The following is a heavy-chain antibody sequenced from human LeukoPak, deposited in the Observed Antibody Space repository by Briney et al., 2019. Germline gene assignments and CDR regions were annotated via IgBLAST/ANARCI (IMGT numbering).Heavy chain of an antibody. CDR1: GFTFSSYG. J-gene: IGHJ4*02. V-gene: IGHV3-33*06. Sequence: GGSLRLSCAASGFTFSSYGMHWVRQAPGKGLEWVAVIWYDGSNKYYADSVKGRFTISRDNSKNTLYLQMNSLRAEDTALYYCAQDYSGYDLSAGYWGQGTLVTVAS. D-gene: IGHD5-12*01. CDR2: IWYDGSNK. CDR3: AQDYSGYDLSAGY.